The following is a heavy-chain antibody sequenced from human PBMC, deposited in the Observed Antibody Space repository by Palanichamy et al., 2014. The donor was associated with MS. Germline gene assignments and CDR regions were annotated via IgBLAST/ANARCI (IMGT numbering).Heavy chain of an antibody. V-gene: IGHV3-23*01. D-gene: IGHD2-2*01. CDR3: AKDRSVPPRVYFDY. CDR2: ISGSGDNT. J-gene: IGHJ4*02. Sequence: EVQLLESGGGLVQPGGFLRLSCAASGFTFSSYAMSWVRQAPGKGLEWVSTISGSGDNTYYADSVKGRFTISRDNSKNTLYLQMNSLRAEDTAVYYCAKDRSVPPRVYFDYWGQGTLVTVSS. CDR1: GFTFSSYA.